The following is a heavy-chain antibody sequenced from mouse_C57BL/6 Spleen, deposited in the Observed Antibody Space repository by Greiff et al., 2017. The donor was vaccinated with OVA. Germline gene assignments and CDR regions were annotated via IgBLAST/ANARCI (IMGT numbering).Heavy chain of an antibody. D-gene: IGHD4-1*02. CDR1: GFSFNTYA. V-gene: IGHV10-1*01. CDR2: IRSKSNNYAT. CDR3: VRHQLGYFDD. J-gene: IGHJ2*01. Sequence: EVKLVESGGGLVQPKGSLKLSCAASGFSFNTYAMNWVRQAPGKGLEWVARIRSKSNNYATYYADSVKDRFTISRDDSESMLYLQMNNLKTEDTAMYYCVRHQLGYFDDWGQGTTLTVSS.